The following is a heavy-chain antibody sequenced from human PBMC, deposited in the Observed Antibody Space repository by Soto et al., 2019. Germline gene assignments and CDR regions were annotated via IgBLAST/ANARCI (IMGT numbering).Heavy chain of an antibody. D-gene: IGHD2-15*01. J-gene: IGHJ4*02. CDR1: GFTVSSNY. CDR2: IYSGGTT. V-gene: IGHV3-53*01. Sequence: EVQLVESGGGLIQHGGSLRLSCAVSGFTVSSNYMSWVRQAPGKGLEWVSVIYSGGTTYYADSVKGRFTISRDNSENTLYLQMSSLRAEDTAVYYCARDSWVGFDYWGQGTLVTVSS. CDR3: ARDSWVGFDY.